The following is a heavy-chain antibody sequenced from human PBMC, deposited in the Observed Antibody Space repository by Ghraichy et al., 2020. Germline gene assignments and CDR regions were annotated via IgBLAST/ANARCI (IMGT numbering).Heavy chain of an antibody. CDR2: INHSGST. CDR3: ARGRYGSGSYYNPRPNYFDY. D-gene: IGHD3-10*01. V-gene: IGHV4-34*01. Sequence: SETLSLTCAVYGGSFSGYYWSWIRQPPGKGLEWIGEINHSGSTNYNPSLKSRVTISVDTSKNQFSLKLSSVTAADTAVYYCARGRYGSGSYYNPRPNYFDYWGQGTLVTVSS. CDR1: GGSFSGYY. J-gene: IGHJ4*02.